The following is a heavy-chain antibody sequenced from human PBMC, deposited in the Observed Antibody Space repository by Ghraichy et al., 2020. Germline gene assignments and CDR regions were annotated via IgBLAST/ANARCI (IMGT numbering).Heavy chain of an antibody. CDR2: ISGSGGST. J-gene: IGHJ4*02. V-gene: IGHV3-23*01. CDR1: GFTFSNYA. Sequence: GGSLRLSCAASGFTFSNYAMTWVRQAPGKGLEWVSVISGSGGSTYYADSVKGRFTISRDNSENTLYLQMNSLRAEDTAVYYCAKDRTSGGSYYPDFWGQGTLGTVSS. CDR3: AKDRTSGGSYYPDF. D-gene: IGHD1-26*01.